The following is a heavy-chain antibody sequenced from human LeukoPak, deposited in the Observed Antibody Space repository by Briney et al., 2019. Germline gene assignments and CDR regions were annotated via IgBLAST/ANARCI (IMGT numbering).Heavy chain of an antibody. V-gene: IGHV3-23*01. CDR2: LSGSGGST. CDR3: AKTRPLDSSSWSHGDY. CDR1: GFTFSSFA. Sequence: GGSLRLSCAASGFTFSSFAMSWVRQAPGRGLEWVSGLSGSGGSTYYADSVKGRFTISRDNSKNTLYLQMNSLRAEDTAVYYCAKTRPLDSSSWSHGDYWGQGTLVTVSS. J-gene: IGHJ4*02. D-gene: IGHD6-13*01.